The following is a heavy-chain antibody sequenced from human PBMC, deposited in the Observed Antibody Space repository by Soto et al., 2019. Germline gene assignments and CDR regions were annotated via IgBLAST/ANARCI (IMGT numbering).Heavy chain of an antibody. J-gene: IGHJ4*02. CDR3: ARVTGYYAPDY. Sequence: QVQLVQSGAEVKKPGASAKVSCKASGYTFTNYAMHWVRQAPGQRLEWMGWINAGNGNTKYSQKFQGRVTITRDTSASTAYRRLSSLRSEDTAVYYCARVTGYYAPDYWGQGTLVTVSS. CDR1: GYTFTNYA. CDR2: INAGNGNT. V-gene: IGHV1-3*01. D-gene: IGHD3-9*01.